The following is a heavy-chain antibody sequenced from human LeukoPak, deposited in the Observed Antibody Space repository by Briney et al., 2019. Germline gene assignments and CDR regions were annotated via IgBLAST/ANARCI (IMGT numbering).Heavy chain of an antibody. V-gene: IGHV3-53*01. CDR2: IYGGGST. J-gene: IGHJ4*02. CDR1: GFTVSTNY. D-gene: IGHD3-10*01. CDR3: ARDQPDYGSGMGPFDY. Sequence: GGSLRLSCAASGFTVSTNYMSWVRQAPGKGLEWVSVIYGGGSTYYADSVKGRFTISRDNSKNTLYLRMNSLRAEDTAVYYCARDQPDYGSGMGPFDYWGQGTLVTVSS.